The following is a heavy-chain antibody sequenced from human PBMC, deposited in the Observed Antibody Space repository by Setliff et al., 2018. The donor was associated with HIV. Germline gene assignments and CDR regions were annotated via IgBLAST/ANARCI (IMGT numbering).Heavy chain of an antibody. J-gene: IGHJ4*02. D-gene: IGHD3-16*02. Sequence: SETLSLTCTVSGGSLSRTSYYWSWIRQPPGKGLEWIGYIYYSGSTKHNPSLKSRVTISVDTSKNQFSLKLNSVTAADTAVYYCARGSYYDYVWGNYRYTGFDYWGQGTLVTVS. CDR2: IYYSGST. CDR3: ARGSYYDYVWGNYRYTGFDY. V-gene: IGHV4-61*01. CDR1: GGSLSRTSYY.